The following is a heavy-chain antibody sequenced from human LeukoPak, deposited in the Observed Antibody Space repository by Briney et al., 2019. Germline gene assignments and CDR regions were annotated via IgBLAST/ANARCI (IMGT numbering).Heavy chain of an antibody. V-gene: IGHV3-73*01. J-gene: IGHJ6*02. D-gene: IGHD5-18*01. Sequence: PGGSLKLSCAASGFTFSGSAMHWVRQASGKGLERVGRIRSKANSYATAYAASVKGRFTISRDDSKNTAYLQMNSLKTEDTAVYYCTSGGYSYDSWDYYYYGMDVWGQGTTVTVSS. CDR1: GFTFSGSA. CDR2: IRSKANSYAT. CDR3: TSGGYSYDSWDYYYYGMDV.